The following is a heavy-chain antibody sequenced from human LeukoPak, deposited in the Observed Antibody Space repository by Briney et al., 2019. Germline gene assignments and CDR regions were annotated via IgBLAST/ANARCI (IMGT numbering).Heavy chain of an antibody. CDR2: FDPEDGET. CDR1: GYTLTELS. V-gene: IGHV1-24*01. D-gene: IGHD3-3*01. CDR3: ATDRRQIFGVVLPKGT. Sequence: ASVKISCKVSGYTLTELSMHWVRQAPGKGLEWMGGFDPEDGETIYAQKFQGRVTMTEDTSTDTAYMELSSLRSEDTAVYYCATDRRQIFGVVLPKGTWGQGKLGTVSS. J-gene: IGHJ1*01.